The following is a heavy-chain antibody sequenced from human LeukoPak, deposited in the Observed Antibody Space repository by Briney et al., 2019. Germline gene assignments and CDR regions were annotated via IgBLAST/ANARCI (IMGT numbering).Heavy chain of an antibody. D-gene: IGHD6-19*01. CDR3: ARDRSSGWL. V-gene: IGHV3-30-3*01. Sequence: PGRSLRLSCAASGFTFSSYAMHWVRQAPGKGLEWVAVISYDGSNKYYADSVKGRFTISRDNSKNTLYLQMNSLRAEDTAVYYCARDRSSGWLWGQGTLVTVSS. J-gene: IGHJ4*02. CDR2: ISYDGSNK. CDR1: GFTFSSYA.